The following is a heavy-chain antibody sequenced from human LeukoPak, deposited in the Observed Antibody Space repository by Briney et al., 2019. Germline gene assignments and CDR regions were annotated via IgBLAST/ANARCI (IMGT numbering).Heavy chain of an antibody. V-gene: IGHV1-2*02. CDR1: GYTFIDYF. Sequence: ASVKVSFKGTGYTFIDYFMHWVRQAPGQGLEWMGWINPNSGVTNYPQKFQGRVTMTRDTSISTAYMELSSLTSDDTAVYYCAALDSSSSGDFWGQGTLVTVSS. D-gene: IGHD6-6*01. CDR2: INPNSGVT. J-gene: IGHJ4*02. CDR3: AALDSSSSGDF.